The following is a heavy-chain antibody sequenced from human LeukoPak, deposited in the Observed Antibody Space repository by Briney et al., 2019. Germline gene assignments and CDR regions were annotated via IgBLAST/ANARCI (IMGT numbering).Heavy chain of an antibody. D-gene: IGHD6-19*01. Sequence: PSETLSLTCTISGGSINVHYWSWIRQPPGKRLEWIGDIHYKGSTNYNLSLKSRVTISVDTSKNHLSLNLTSVLAADTAIYYCARRDTGWNYCDYWGQGILVTVSS. J-gene: IGHJ4*02. V-gene: IGHV4-59*08. CDR1: GGSINVHY. CDR3: ARRDTGWNYCDY. CDR2: IHYKGST.